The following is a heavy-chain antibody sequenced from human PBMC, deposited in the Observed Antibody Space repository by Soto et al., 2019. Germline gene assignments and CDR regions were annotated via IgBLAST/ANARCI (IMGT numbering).Heavy chain of an antibody. CDR3: ARDRYVSDSRGYYRNLDS. V-gene: IGHV4-59*01. J-gene: IGHJ5*01. CDR2: IFHTGIT. Sequence: QVQLQESGPGLVKPSETLSLSCFISGGSFSNDYWTWIRQSPGKGLEWIGYIFHTGITDYNPSVKSRVITSIDKSRNLFSLTLTSVTAADTAVYYCARDRYVSDSRGYYRNLDSWGQGTLVTVSS. CDR1: GGSFSNDY. D-gene: IGHD3-22*01.